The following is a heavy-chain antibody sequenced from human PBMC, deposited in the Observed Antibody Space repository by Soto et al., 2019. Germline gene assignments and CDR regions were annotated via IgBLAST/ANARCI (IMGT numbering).Heavy chain of an antibody. D-gene: IGHD4-17*01. J-gene: IGHJ5*02. CDR3: ARHYGDYVGWFDP. Sequence: QVQLVQSGAEVKKPGASVKVSCKASGYTFTSYYMHWVRQAPGQGLEWMGIINPSGGSTRYAQKCQGRVTMTSDTSTSTVYRELSSLRSEDTAVYYCARHYGDYVGWFDPWGKGTLVTVSS. CDR1: GYTFTSYY. V-gene: IGHV1-46*01. CDR2: INPSGGST.